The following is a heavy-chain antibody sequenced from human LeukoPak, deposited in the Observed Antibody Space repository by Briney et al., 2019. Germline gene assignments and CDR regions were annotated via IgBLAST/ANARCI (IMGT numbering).Heavy chain of an antibody. CDR3: ARGAKYRGSYYYDY. D-gene: IGHD1-26*01. V-gene: IGHV1-18*01. CDR2: VNGYNGNT. CDR1: GYTFTSYG. Sequence: ASVKVSCKASGYTFTSYGISWVRQAPGQGLEWMGDVNGYNGNTNFAQTFQGRVTMTTDTATNTAYMDLRSLSSDDTAVYYCARGAKYRGSYYYDYGGKGPLVTVS. J-gene: IGHJ4*02.